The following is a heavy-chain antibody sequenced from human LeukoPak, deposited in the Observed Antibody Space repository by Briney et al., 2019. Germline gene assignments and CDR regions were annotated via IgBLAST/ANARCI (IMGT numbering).Heavy chain of an antibody. D-gene: IGHD3-10*01. Sequence: ASVTVSCKASGYTFTGYYMHWVRQAPEQGLEWMGWINPNSGGTNYAQKFQGRVTMTRDTSISTAYMELSRLRSDDTAVYYCASIYGSGNDFDYWGQGTLVTVSS. V-gene: IGHV1-2*02. CDR2: INPNSGGT. CDR3: ASIYGSGNDFDY. CDR1: GYTFTGYY. J-gene: IGHJ4*02.